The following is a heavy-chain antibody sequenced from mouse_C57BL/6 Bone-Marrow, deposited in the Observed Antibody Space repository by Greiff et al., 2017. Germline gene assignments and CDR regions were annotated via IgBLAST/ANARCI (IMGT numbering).Heavy chain of an antibody. CDR2: IYPGNSDT. D-gene: IGHD2-3*01. V-gene: IGHV1-5*01. CDR1: GYTFTSYW. J-gene: IGHJ3*01. Sequence: EVQLQQSGTVLARPGASVKMSCKTSGYTFTSYWMHWVKQSPGQGLEWIGAIYPGNSDTSYNQKFKGKAKVTAVTSASTAYMELSSLTNEDSAVYYCTRLEEGYYPAWFAYWGQGTLVTVSA. CDR3: TRLEEGYYPAWFAY.